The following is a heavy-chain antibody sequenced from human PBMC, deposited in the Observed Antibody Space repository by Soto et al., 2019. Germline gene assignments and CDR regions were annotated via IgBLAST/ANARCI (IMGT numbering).Heavy chain of an antibody. V-gene: IGHV3-21*01. Sequence: EVQLVESGGGLVKPGGSLRLSCAASGFTFSTYSLNWVRQAPGKGLEWVSSIIIRSSYIYYADSVKGRFNIPRDNAKNSLYLQMNSLRVEDTAVYYCARVTARYFDLWGRGTLVTVSS. CDR2: IIIRSSYI. CDR3: ARVTARYFDL. J-gene: IGHJ2*01. CDR1: GFTFSTYS.